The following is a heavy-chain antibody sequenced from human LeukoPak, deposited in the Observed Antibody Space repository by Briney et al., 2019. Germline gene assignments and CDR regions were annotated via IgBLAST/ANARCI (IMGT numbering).Heavy chain of an antibody. D-gene: IGHD5-12*01. V-gene: IGHV3-30*18. CDR1: GFTFSSYG. CDR2: ISYDGSNK. CDR3: AKEQWLRFDY. J-gene: IGHJ4*02. Sequence: GGSLRLSCAASGFTFSSYGMHWVRQAPGKGLEWVAVISYDGSNKYYADSVKGRFTISRDNSKNTLYLQMNSLRAEDTAVYYCAKEQWLRFDYWGQGTLVTVSS.